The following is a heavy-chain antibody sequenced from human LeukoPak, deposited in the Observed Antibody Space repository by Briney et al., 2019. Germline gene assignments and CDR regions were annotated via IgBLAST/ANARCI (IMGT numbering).Heavy chain of an antibody. CDR3: ASSSSGWFWNY. CDR1: GGPISSYY. V-gene: IGHV4-4*07. D-gene: IGHD6-19*01. J-gene: IGHJ4*02. Sequence: PSETLSLTCTVSGGPISSYYWSWIRQPAGKGLEWIGRIYTSGSTSSNPSLKSRVTMSVDTSKNQFSLKLSSVTAADTAVYYCASSSSGWFWNYWGQGTLVTVSS. CDR2: IYTSGST.